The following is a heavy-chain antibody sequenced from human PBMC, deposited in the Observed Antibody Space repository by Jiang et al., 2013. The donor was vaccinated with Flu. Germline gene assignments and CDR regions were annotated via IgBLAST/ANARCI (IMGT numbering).Heavy chain of an antibody. V-gene: IGHV4-34*01. CDR3: ALRWVVRGVIDAFDI. Sequence: GLLKPSETLSLTCAVYGGSFSGYYWSWIRQPPGKGLEWIGEINHSGSTNYNPSLKSRVTISVDTSKNQFSLKLSSVTAADTAVYYCALRWVVRGVIDAFDIWGQGTMVTVSS. CDR1: GGSFSGYY. J-gene: IGHJ3*02. D-gene: IGHD3-10*01. CDR2: INHSGST.